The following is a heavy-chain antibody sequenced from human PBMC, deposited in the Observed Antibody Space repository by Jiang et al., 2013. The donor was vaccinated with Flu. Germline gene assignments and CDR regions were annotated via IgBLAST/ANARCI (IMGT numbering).Heavy chain of an antibody. J-gene: IGHJ3*02. D-gene: IGHD3-9*01. Sequence: NPSLKSRVTISVDTSKNQFSLKLSSVTAADTAVYYCARGVGYYDILTGYYPGAFDIWGQGTMVTVSS. V-gene: IGHV4-39*01. CDR3: ARGVGYYDILTGYYPGAFDI.